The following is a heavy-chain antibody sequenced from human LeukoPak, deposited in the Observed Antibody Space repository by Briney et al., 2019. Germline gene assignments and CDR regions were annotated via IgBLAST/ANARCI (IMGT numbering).Heavy chain of an antibody. D-gene: IGHD1-26*01. CDR3: AKDAGVGATEDYSYFDY. CDR2: IRYDGSNK. Sequence: PGGSLRLSCAASGFTFSSYGMHWVRQAPGKGLEWVAFIRYDGSNKYYADSVKGRFTISRDNSKNTLYLQMNSLRAEDTAVYYCAKDAGVGATEDYSYFDYWGQGTLVTVSS. V-gene: IGHV3-30*02. CDR1: GFTFSSYG. J-gene: IGHJ4*02.